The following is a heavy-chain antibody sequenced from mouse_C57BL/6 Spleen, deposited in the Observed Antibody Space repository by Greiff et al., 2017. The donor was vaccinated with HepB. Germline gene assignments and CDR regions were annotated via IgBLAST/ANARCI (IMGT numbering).Heavy chain of an antibody. CDR2: INPNNGGT. CDR3: ANNDYDGYFDV. Sequence: EVQLQQSGPELVKPGASVKMSCKASGYTFTDYNMHWVKQSHGKSLEWIGYINPNNGGTSYNQKFKGKATLTVNKSSSTAYMELRSLTSEDSAVYNCANNDYDGYFDVWGTGTTVNGSS. D-gene: IGHD2-4*01. J-gene: IGHJ1*03. V-gene: IGHV1-22*01. CDR1: GYTFTDYN.